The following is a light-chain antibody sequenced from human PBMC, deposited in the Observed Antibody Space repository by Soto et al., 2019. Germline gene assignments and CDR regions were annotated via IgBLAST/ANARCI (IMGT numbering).Light chain of an antibody. CDR1: QSLXXXDXXXY. Sequence: VMTQTPLSSPVTLGQPASISCRSSQSLXXXDXXXYLSWLHQRPGQPPRLLIYMISNXXXXXXXXXXXXXXXXXXXLKISRVEAEDVGVYYCMQATQPYTFGQGTKLEXK. J-gene: IGKJ2*01. CDR2: MIS. CDR3: MQATQPYT. V-gene: IGKV2-24*01.